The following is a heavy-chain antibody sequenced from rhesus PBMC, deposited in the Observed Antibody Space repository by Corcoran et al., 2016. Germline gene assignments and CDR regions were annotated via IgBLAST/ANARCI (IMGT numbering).Heavy chain of an antibody. CDR1: GGSISGNYYY. V-gene: IGHV4-122*02. J-gene: IGHJ2*01. D-gene: IGHD3-16*01. CDR2: ISYSGST. Sequence: QVQLQELGPGPVKTSETLSLTCAVSGGSISGNYYYWSWIRQPPGKGREWVGYISYSGSTSYNPSLKIPVTLSVDTSKNQLSLKLSSVTAADTAVYYCARGCGSYYYAYWYFDLWGPGTPITISS. CDR3: ARGCGSYYYAYWYFDL.